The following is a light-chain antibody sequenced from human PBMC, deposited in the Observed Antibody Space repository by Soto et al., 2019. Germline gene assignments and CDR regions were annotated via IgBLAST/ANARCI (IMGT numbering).Light chain of an antibody. V-gene: IGKV3-11*01. Sequence: EIVLTQSPATLSLSPGERATLSCRASQSVSSQLAWYQQKPGQAPRLLIYDASNRATGIPARFSGSGSGTDFTSTISSLEPEDFAVYYCAQRVWPWTVGQGTKVDIK. J-gene: IGKJ1*01. CDR2: DAS. CDR1: QSVSSQ. CDR3: AQRVWPWT.